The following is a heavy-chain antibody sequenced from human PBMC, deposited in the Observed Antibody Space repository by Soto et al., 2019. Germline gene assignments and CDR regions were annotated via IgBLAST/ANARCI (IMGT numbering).Heavy chain of an antibody. CDR1: GFTFSSHA. V-gene: IGHV3-30-3*01. CDR2: ISYDGSNK. CDR3: AKDVLRFLEWLAYGMDV. Sequence: QVQLVESGGGVVQPGRSLRLSCAASGFTFSSHAMHWVRQAPGKGLEWVAVISYDGSNKYYADSVKGRFTISRDNSKNTLYLQMNSLRAEDTAVYYCAKDVLRFLEWLAYGMDVWGQGTTVTVSS. J-gene: IGHJ6*02. D-gene: IGHD3-3*01.